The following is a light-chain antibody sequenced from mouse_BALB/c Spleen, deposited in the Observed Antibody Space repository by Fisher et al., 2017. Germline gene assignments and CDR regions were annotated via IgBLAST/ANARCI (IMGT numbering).Light chain of an antibody. CDR2: STS. V-gene: IGKV4-57-1*01. J-gene: IGKJ2*01. CDR1: SSVSSSY. Sequence: TQSPAIMSASPGEKVTMTCRASSSVSSSYLHWYQQKSGASPKLWIYSTSNLASGVPARFSGSGSGTSYSLTISSMEAEDAATYYCQQWSSNPPTFGGGTKLEIK. CDR3: QQWSSNPPT.